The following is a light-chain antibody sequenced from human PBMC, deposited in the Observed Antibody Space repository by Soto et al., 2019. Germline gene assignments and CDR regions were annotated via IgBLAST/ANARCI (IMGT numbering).Light chain of an antibody. J-gene: IGKJ4*01. CDR2: ATS. V-gene: IGKV1D-12*01. CDR3: QQTDDFPLT. Sequence: DIQMTQSPSSVSASVGDTVTITCRASQGIYSRLAWYQQKPGKAPELLIYATSTLQNGVPSRFSGSGFATDFTLSISSLQPEDSASYFCQQTDDFPLTFGGGTKVDIK. CDR1: QGIYSR.